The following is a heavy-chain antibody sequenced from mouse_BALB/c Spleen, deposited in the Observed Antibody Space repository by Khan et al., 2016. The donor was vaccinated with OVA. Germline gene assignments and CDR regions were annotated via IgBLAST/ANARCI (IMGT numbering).Heavy chain of an antibody. CDR2: IYPFTDDT. CDR1: GYTFTSYV. CDR3: APVGSYYVSFAY. Sequence: VQLKESGPELVKPGASVKMSCKASGYTFTSYVMHWVKQKPGLGLEWIGYIYPFTDDTKYNEKFKGKATLTSDKSSSTAYMELSSLTSEDSAFYYCAPVGSYYVSFAYWGQGTLVTVSA. J-gene: IGHJ3*01. V-gene: IGHV1S136*01. D-gene: IGHD2-12*01.